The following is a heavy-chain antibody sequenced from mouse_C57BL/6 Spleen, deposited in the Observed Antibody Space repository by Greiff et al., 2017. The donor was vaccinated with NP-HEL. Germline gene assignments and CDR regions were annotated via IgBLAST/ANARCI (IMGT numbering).Heavy chain of an antibody. J-gene: IGHJ2*01. CDR2: IDPSDSYT. CDR3: ARSLFDY. Sequence: VQLQQPGAELVMPGASVKLSCKASGYTFTSYWMHWVKQRPGQGLEWIGEIDPSDSYTNYNQKFKGKSTLTVDKSSSTAYLQLSSLTAEDSAVYYCARSLFDYWGQGTTLTVSS. V-gene: IGHV1-69*01. CDR1: GYTFTSYW.